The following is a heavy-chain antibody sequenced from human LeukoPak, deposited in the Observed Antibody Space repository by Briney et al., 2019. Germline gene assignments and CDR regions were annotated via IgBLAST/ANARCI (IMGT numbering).Heavy chain of an antibody. V-gene: IGHV3-30-3*01. CDR2: ISYDGGNK. CDR1: GFTFSSYA. Sequence: PGGSLRLSCAASGFTFSSYAMHWVRQAPGKGLEWVAVISYDGGNKYYADSVKGRFTISRDNSKNTLYLQMNSLRAEDTAVYYCARVASLYYYDSSGYHEHDAFDIWGQGTMVTVSS. CDR3: ARVASLYYYDSSGYHEHDAFDI. D-gene: IGHD3-22*01. J-gene: IGHJ3*02.